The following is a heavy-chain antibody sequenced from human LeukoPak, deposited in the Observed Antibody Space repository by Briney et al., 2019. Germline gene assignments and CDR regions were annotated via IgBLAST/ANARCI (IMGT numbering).Heavy chain of an antibody. V-gene: IGHV1-2*02. CDR3: ARVRRSYCGGDCYPYAFDI. CDR1: GYTFTGYY. CDR2: INPNSGGT. Sequence: ASVKVSCKASGYTFTGYYMHWVRQAPGQGLGWMGWINPNSGGTNYAQKFQGRVTMTRDTSISTAYMELSRLRSDDTAVYYCARVRRSYCGGDCYPYAFDIWGQGTLVTVSS. D-gene: IGHD2-21*01. J-gene: IGHJ3*02.